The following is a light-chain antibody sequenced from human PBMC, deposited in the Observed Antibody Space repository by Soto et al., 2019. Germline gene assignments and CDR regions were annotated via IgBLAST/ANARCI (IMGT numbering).Light chain of an antibody. CDR1: QDISDD. CDR2: GAS. V-gene: IGKV1-6*01. J-gene: IGKJ1*01. Sequence: AIQMTQSPSSLSASVGDRVTITCRASQDISDDVGWYQQTPGKAPKLLISGASRLQSGVPSRFKGSGSVAAFTLTITSLRPEDSATYYCLQNHNYPRTFGQGTKVEI. CDR3: LQNHNYPRT.